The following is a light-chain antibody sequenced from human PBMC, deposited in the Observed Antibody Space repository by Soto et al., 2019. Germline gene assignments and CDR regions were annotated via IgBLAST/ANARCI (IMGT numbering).Light chain of an antibody. CDR2: GAS. Sequence: NMLTQSPGTLSLSPGETATLSCRATEILSPTYIAWYQQKPGQAPRLLIYGASNRSTGIPNRFSGSGSGTDFRLTITRLEPEDFAVYYCQQYGSSPPFGQGTRLEVK. CDR1: EILSPTY. J-gene: IGKJ5*01. V-gene: IGKV3-20*01. CDR3: QQYGSSPP.